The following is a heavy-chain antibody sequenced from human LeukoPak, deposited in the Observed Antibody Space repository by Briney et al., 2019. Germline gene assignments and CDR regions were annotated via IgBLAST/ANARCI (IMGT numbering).Heavy chain of an antibody. D-gene: IGHD6-13*01. CDR1: GGSVSSGSYY. Sequence: KTSETLSLTCTVSGGSVSSGSYYWSWIRQPPGKGLEWIGEINHSGSTNYNPSLKSRVTISVDTSKNQFSLKLSSVTAADTAVYYCARSGGSSSWDFDYWGQGTLVTVSS. V-gene: IGHV4-39*07. CDR3: ARSGGSSSWDFDY. J-gene: IGHJ4*02. CDR2: INHSGST.